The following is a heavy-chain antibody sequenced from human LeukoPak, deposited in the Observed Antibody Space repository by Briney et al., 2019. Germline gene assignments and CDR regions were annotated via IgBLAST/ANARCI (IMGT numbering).Heavy chain of an antibody. CDR1: GGTFSSYA. V-gene: IGHV1-18*01. Sequence: GSSVKVSCKASGGTFSSYAISWVRQAPGQGLEWMGWISAYNGNTNYAQKLQGRVTMTTDTSTSTAYMELRSLRSDDTAVYYCASILVGGWYYFDYWGQGTLVTVSS. J-gene: IGHJ4*02. CDR2: ISAYNGNT. CDR3: ASILVGGWYYFDY. D-gene: IGHD1-26*01.